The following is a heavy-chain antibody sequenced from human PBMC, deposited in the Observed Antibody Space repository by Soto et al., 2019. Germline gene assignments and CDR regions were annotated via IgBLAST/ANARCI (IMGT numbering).Heavy chain of an antibody. CDR2: ISGSGIST. CDR3: VKFPVITASYYYQDMDV. Sequence: EVQLLESGGGLVQPGGSLRLSCAASGFTFSTYPMNWVRQAPGKGLEWVSGISGSGISTFYVDPVKGRFTISRDNSKNTVFLQINSLRAEDTAIYYCVKFPVITASYYYQDMDVWGQGTTVTVSS. J-gene: IGHJ6*03. V-gene: IGHV3-23*01. CDR1: GFTFSTYP. D-gene: IGHD4-4*01.